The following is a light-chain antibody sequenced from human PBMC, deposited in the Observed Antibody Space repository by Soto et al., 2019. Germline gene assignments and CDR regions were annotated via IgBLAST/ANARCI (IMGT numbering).Light chain of an antibody. Sequence: EIVFTQSPGTLSLSPGERATLSCRASQSVGSNLAWYQQKPGQAPRLLIYDASNTATGIPARFSGSGSGTDFTLTISSLEPEDFAVYYCQQRSNWTLTFGGGTKVDIK. CDR3: QQRSNWTLT. CDR2: DAS. J-gene: IGKJ4*01. CDR1: QSVGSN. V-gene: IGKV3-11*01.